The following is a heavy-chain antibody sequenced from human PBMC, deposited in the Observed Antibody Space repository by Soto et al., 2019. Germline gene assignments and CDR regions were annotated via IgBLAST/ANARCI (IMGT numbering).Heavy chain of an antibody. CDR1: GFSFGTFV. CDR3: AKNGKWLATLHAA. CDR2: ITDSGYTA. D-gene: IGHD6-19*01. V-gene: IGHV3-23*01. J-gene: IGHJ4*02. Sequence: EMQLLESGGASVQPGGSLRLSCAASGFSFGTFVMTWFRQAPGGGLEWVASITDSGYTASYAETVEGRFTVSRDNSKNNRHLQMNDLRAEDPATYYWAKNGKWLATLHAAWGQGTLVTVSS.